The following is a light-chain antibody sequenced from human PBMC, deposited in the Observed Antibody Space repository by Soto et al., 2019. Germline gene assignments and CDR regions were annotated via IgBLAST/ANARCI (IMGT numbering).Light chain of an antibody. Sequence: ETVLTQSPGTVSLSPGDRATLSCTTSQSVRSNYLAWYQQKPGQAPRLLIYGVFSRATGIPDRFSGSGSGTDFTLTISGLDPEDSAVYYCQHYDGSPRTFGQGTKLEI. V-gene: IGKV3-20*01. CDR2: GVF. J-gene: IGKJ2*01. CDR1: QSVRSNY. CDR3: QHYDGSPRT.